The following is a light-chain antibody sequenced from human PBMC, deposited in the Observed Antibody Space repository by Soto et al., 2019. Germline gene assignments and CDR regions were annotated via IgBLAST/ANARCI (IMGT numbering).Light chain of an antibody. CDR3: CSYAGSRTWV. CDR1: SSDVGSYNL. Sequence: QSALTQPASVSGSPGQSITISCTGTSSDVGSYNLVSWYQQHPGKAPKLMIYEGSKRPSGVSNHFSGSKSDNTASLTISGLQAEDEADYYCCSYAGSRTWVFGGGTKVTVL. V-gene: IGLV2-23*01. CDR2: EGS. J-gene: IGLJ3*02.